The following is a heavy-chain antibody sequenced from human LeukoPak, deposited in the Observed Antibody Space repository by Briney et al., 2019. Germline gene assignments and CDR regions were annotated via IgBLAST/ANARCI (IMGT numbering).Heavy chain of an antibody. J-gene: IGHJ5*02. CDR3: ARGRISYYYGSGSHNWFDP. D-gene: IGHD3-10*01. CDR2: MNPSSGNT. V-gene: IGHV1-8*01. Sequence: GASVKVSCKASGYTFTSYDINWVRQATGQGLEWMGWMNPSSGNTGYAQKFQGRVTMTRNTSISTAYMELSSLRSEDTAVYYCARGRISYYYGSGSHNWFDPWGQGTLVTVSS. CDR1: GYTFTSYD.